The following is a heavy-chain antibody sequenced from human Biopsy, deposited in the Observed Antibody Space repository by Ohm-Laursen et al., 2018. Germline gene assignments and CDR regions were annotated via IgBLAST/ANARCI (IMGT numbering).Heavy chain of an antibody. V-gene: IGHV4-59*07. D-gene: IGHD3-22*01. CDR3: ARALGGYDLSAYYIDS. Sequence: SDTLSLTCPVSGDSLSSYFWSWIRQPPGKGLEWIGFIHNSGSTDHNPSLKSRVTVSMDVSNNDFSLKLTSVTAADTAVYYCARALGGYDLSAYYIDSWGQGTLVTVSS. J-gene: IGHJ4*02. CDR2: IHNSGST. CDR1: GDSLSSYF.